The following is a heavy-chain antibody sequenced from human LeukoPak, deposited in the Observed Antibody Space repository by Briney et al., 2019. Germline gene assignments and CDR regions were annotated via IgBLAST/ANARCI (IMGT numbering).Heavy chain of an antibody. D-gene: IGHD2-21*01. Sequence: TSVKVSCKATGYTFTGHYIHWVRQAPGQGLQWMGWINTDSGGSSSAQNFQGRVTMTRDTSITTAYMELSGMQSDDTAVYYCARDPGWAIADGWFDSWGQGTLVTVSS. CDR2: INTDSGGS. J-gene: IGHJ5*01. CDR1: GYTFTGHY. V-gene: IGHV1-2*02. CDR3: ARDPGWAIADGWFDS.